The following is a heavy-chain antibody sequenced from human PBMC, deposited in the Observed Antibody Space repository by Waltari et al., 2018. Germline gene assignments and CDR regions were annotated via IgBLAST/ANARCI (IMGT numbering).Heavy chain of an antibody. Sequence: QLQLQQSGPGLVKPSESLFLSCAVSGDSVSNNYWWSWVRQPPGKGLEWIGQLHGTGKTNYNPSLESRVTVSMDTSNNQFSLRVTSPTAADTAVYFCARDRGRGLYLDSWGQGTLVTVS. CDR1: GDSVSNNYW. J-gene: IGHJ4*02. D-gene: IGHD1-26*01. CDR2: LHGTGKT. V-gene: IGHV4-4*02. CDR3: ARDRGRGLYLDS.